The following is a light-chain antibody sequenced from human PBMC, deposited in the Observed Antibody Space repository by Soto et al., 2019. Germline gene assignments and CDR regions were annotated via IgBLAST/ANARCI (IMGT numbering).Light chain of an antibody. CDR2: RAS. Sequence: EIVMTQSPATLSVSPGETTRLSCRASQSINSNVAWYQQRPGQAPRLLIYRASTRATGVPARFSGSGSGTEFTLTISSLQSEDFALYYCQQYQNLWTFGQGTKVDIK. CDR3: QQYQNLWT. CDR1: QSINSN. V-gene: IGKV3-15*01. J-gene: IGKJ1*01.